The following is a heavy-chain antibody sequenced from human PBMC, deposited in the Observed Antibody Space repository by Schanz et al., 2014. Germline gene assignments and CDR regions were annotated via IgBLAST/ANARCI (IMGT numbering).Heavy chain of an antibody. Sequence: EVQLVESGGGLVQSGGSLRLSCAASGFSFSDYSMNWVRQAPGKGLEWISYITGSSSYTKYADSVMGRFTISRDNGKNSLYLTMNSLRAEDSAVYYCARDKGGYYPFDYWGQGSLVTVSS. J-gene: IGHJ4*02. CDR3: ARDKGGYYPFDY. CDR2: ITGSSSYT. V-gene: IGHV3-48*04. CDR1: GFSFSDYS. D-gene: IGHD3-22*01.